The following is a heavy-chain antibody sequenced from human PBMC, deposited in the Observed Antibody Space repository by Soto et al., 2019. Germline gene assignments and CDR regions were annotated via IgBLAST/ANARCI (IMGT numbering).Heavy chain of an antibody. CDR3: ARGLTGFYRDSYYYAADV. V-gene: IGHV1-2*04. CDR2: INPNSGAT. Sequence: ASVKVSCKASGYTFTGYYIHWVRQAPGQGLEWMGWINPNSGATNYAQKFQGWVTLTRDTSITTAYMELRRLRSEETAVYYCARGLTGFYRDSYYYAADVWGQGTTVTVAS. D-gene: IGHD3-9*01. J-gene: IGHJ6*01. CDR1: GYTFTGYY.